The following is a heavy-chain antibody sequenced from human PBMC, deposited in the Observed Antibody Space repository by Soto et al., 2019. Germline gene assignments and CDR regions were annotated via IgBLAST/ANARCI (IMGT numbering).Heavy chain of an antibody. CDR3: ARDDVLCDGGRCYGIPLDV. D-gene: IGHD2-15*01. CDR2: IQSGGTT. J-gene: IGHJ6*04. CDR1: GVTVSSKY. V-gene: IGHV3-66*01. Sequence: EVQLVESGGGLVQPGVSLRLSCAASGVTVSSKYMTWVRQAPGKGLEWVSLIQSGGTTYYADSVKGRFTISRDTSENTLHLQMESLRVEDTAVYYCARDDVLCDGGRCYGIPLDVRGKGTTVTVSS.